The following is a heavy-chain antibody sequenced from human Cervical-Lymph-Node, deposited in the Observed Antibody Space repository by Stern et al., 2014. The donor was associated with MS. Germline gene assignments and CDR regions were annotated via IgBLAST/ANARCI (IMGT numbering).Heavy chain of an antibody. CDR3: VRESHDYYGMDV. J-gene: IGHJ6*02. CDR1: GYTFSSSG. V-gene: IGHV1-18*01. CDR2: ISAYNGHT. Sequence: VQLVQSGAEVKKPGASVKVSCKASGYTFSSSGITWVRQAPGEGLEWMGWISAYNGHTNYAQNLQGRVTMTTDTSTSTAYMELRSLKSDDTAVYYCVRESHDYYGMDVWGQGTTVTVSS.